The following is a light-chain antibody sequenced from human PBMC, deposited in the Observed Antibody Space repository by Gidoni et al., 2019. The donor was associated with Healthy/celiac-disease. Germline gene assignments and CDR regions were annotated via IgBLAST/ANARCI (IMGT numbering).Light chain of an antibody. CDR1: QSVSSSY. J-gene: IGKJ2*04. V-gene: IGKV3-20*01. CDR3: QQYGSSPMCS. CDR2: GAS. Sequence: EIVLTQSPGTLSLSPGERATLSTRASQSVSSSYLAWYQQKPGQAPRLLIYGASSRATGIPDRFSGSGSGTDFTLTISRLEPEDFAVYYCQQYGSSPMCSFGQGPSWRSN.